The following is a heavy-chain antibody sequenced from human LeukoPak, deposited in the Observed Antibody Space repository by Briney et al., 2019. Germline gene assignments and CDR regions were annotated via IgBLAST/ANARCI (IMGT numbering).Heavy chain of an antibody. CDR1: GGSISSSSYY. V-gene: IGHV4-39*01. J-gene: IGHJ4*02. D-gene: IGHD3-9*01. CDR3: ARHIDSPAGFDY. CDR2: IYSSGST. Sequence: SETLSLTCTVSGGSISSSSYYWGWIRQPPGKGLEWMGSIYSSGSTYYNPSLKRVTISVDTSKNQFSLKVRSVTAADTAVYYCARHIDSPAGFDYWGQGTLVSVSS.